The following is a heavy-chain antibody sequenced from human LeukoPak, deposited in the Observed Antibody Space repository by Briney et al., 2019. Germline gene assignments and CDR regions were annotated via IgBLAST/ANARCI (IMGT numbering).Heavy chain of an antibody. CDR1: GGSFSGYY. CDR3: ARGTTHYDILTGYYSNWFDP. V-gene: IGHV4-34*01. CDR2: INHSGST. D-gene: IGHD3-9*01. Sequence: PSETLSLTCAVYGGSFSGYYWSWIRQPPEKGLEWIGEINHSGSTNYNPSLKSRVTISVDTSKNQFSLKLSSVTAADTAVYYCARGTTHYDILTGYYSNWFDPWGQGTLVTVSS. J-gene: IGHJ5*02.